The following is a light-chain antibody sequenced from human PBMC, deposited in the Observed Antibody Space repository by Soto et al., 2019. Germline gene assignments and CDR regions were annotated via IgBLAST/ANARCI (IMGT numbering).Light chain of an antibody. Sequence: DIHMTQSPSTLSASVGNMFTITCRASQSISSWLAWYQQKPGKAPKLLIYKASSLESGVPSRFSGSGSGTDFTLTISRLQPEDFATYYCLQLYNFPWTFGHGTQVDI. V-gene: IGKV1-5*03. J-gene: IGKJ1*01. CDR3: LQLYNFPWT. CDR1: QSISSW. CDR2: KAS.